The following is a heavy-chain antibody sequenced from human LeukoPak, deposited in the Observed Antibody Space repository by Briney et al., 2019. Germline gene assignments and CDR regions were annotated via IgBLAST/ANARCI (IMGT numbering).Heavy chain of an antibody. Sequence: ASVKVSCKASGGTFSSYAISWVRQAPGQGLEWMGGIIPIFGTANYAQKFQGRVTITADKSTSTAYMELSSLRSEDTAVYYCARSLGRRYDFWSGYYPDYWGQGTLVTVSS. CDR2: IIPIFGTA. V-gene: IGHV1-69*06. D-gene: IGHD3-3*01. CDR3: ARSLGRRYDFWSGYYPDY. CDR1: GGTFSSYA. J-gene: IGHJ4*02.